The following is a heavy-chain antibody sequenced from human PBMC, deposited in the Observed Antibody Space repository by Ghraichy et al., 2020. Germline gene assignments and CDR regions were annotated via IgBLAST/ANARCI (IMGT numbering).Heavy chain of an antibody. CDR3: AREGGVHVGGLRYYFTS. Sequence: SETLSLTCIVSGDSISSGNYYWSWIRQPAGKGLEWLGRFHVSGRTHYSPSLKSRASVSLDRSMNQLSLKLSSVTAADTAVYYCAREGGVHVGGLRYYFTSWGQGRLVTVAS. CDR1: GDSISSGNYY. D-gene: IGHD1-26*01. V-gene: IGHV4-61*02. J-gene: IGHJ4*02. CDR2: FHVSGRT.